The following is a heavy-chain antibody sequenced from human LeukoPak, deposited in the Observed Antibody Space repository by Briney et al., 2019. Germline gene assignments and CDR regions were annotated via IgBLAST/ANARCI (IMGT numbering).Heavy chain of an antibody. CDR1: GGSISSSSYY. CDR3: ARVYYHGTGSNFFDY. V-gene: IGHV4-39*07. D-gene: IGHD3-10*01. Sequence: SETLSLTCTVSGGSISSSSYYWGWIRQPPGKGLEWIGSIYYSGSTYYSPSLRSRVTISVDTSKNQFSLKLSSVTAADTAVYYCARVYYHGTGSNFFDYWGQGTLVTVSS. CDR2: IYYSGST. J-gene: IGHJ4*02.